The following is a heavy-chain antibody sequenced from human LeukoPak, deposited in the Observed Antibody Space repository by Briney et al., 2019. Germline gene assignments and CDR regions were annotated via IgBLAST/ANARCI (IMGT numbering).Heavy chain of an antibody. V-gene: IGHV3-74*01. D-gene: IGHD6-13*01. CDR2: ISADGSSF. CDR1: GFTFSASW. Sequence: GGSLRLSCAASGFTFSASWMHWLRRVPGKGLVWVSRISADGSSFSYADSVKGRFTTSRDNAKNTVYLQMNSLRAEDTAVYHCARGYGSSWFYFDYWGQGTPITVSS. CDR3: ARGYGSSWFYFDY. J-gene: IGHJ4*02.